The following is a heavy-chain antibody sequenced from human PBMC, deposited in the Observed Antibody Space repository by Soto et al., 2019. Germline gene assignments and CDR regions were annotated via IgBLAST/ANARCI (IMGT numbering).Heavy chain of an antibody. J-gene: IGHJ6*03. CDR1: GGSISSSSYY. Sequence: QLQLQESGPGLVKPSETLSLTCTVSGGSISSSSYYWGWIRQPPGKGLEWIGSIYYSGSTYYNPSPKSRVTISVDTSKNQFALKLSSVTAADTAVYYCARRTVFGSYDYYMDVWGKGTTVTVSS. CDR2: IYYSGST. CDR3: ARRTVFGSYDYYMDV. V-gene: IGHV4-39*01. D-gene: IGHD3-10*01.